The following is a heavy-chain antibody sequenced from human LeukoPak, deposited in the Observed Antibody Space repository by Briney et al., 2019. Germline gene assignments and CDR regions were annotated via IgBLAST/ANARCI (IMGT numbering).Heavy chain of an antibody. CDR3: ARAGSGWYEANLDY. J-gene: IGHJ4*02. CDR1: GYTFTSYD. D-gene: IGHD6-19*01. CDR2: MSPNSGDT. Sequence: GASVTVSCKASGYTFTSYDFNWVRQATGQRPEWMGWMSPNSGDTGYAQKFQGRVTMTRNTSISTAYMELSSLRSEDTAVYYCARAGSGWYEANLDYWGQGTLVTVSS. V-gene: IGHV1-8*01.